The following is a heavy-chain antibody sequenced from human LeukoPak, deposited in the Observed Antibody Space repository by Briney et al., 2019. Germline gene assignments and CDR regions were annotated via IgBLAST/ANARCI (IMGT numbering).Heavy chain of an antibody. V-gene: IGHV3-11*04. CDR3: ARVRHYPYSSSWYGAFDI. J-gene: IGHJ3*02. CDR2: ISSSGSTI. D-gene: IGHD6-13*01. Sequence: GGSLRLSCAASGFTFSDYYMSWIRQAPGKGLVWVSYISSSGSTIYYADSVKGRFTISRDNAKNSLYLQMNSLRAEDTAVYYCARVRHYPYSSSWYGAFDIWGQGTMVTVSS. CDR1: GFTFSDYY.